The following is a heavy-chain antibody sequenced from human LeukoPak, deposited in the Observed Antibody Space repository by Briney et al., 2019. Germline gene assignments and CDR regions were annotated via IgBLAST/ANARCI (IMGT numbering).Heavy chain of an antibody. CDR1: GFPFSTSS. CDR2: ISSAGSYL. CDR3: FREGGD. V-gene: IGHV3-21*01. J-gene: IGHJ4*02. D-gene: IGHD3-10*01. Sequence: GGSLRLSCAASGFPFSTSSMNWVRQAPGKGLEWVSSISSAGSYLYYADSVRGRFIISRDNAKNTLYLQMNSLRAEDTAIYYCFREGGDWGQGTLVTVSS.